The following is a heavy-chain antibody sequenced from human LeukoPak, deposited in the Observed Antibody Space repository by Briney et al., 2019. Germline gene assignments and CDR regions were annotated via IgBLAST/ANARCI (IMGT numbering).Heavy chain of an antibody. CDR2: TSDSGTTT. D-gene: IGHD3-10*01. Sequence: GGSLRLSCEASEFTFSSFAMNWVRQAPGKGLEWVSGTSDSGTTTYYADSVKGRFTMSRDNSKKTLFLQMDSLRAEDTAVYYCAKGGSGFGFYYGMDVWGQGTTVTVSS. J-gene: IGHJ6*02. V-gene: IGHV3-23*01. CDR3: AKGGSGFGFYYGMDV. CDR1: EFTFSSFA.